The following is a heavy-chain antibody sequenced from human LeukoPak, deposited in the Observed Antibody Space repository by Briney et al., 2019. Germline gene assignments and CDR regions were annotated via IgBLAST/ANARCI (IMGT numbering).Heavy chain of an antibody. CDR2: INHSGST. V-gene: IGHV4-34*01. CDR1: GGSFSGYY. CDR3: ARGSGDYYDSSGYYYNDY. J-gene: IGHJ4*02. Sequence: SETLSLTCAVYGGSFSGYYWSWIRQPPGKGLEWIGEINHSGSTNYNPSLKSRVTISVDTSKNQFSLKLSSVTAADTAVYYCARGSGDYYDSSGYYYNDYWGQGTLVTASS. D-gene: IGHD3-22*01.